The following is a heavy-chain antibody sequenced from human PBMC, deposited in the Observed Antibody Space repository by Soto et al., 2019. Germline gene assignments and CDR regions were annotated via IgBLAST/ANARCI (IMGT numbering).Heavy chain of an antibody. Sequence: SETLSLTCTVSGGSMSSHYWTWLRQSPGKGLEWIGYISYSGSTYYNPSLKSRVSISADTSKNQFSLRMNSTIAADTAVYYCERADPAESVGYWGQGTLVTVSS. CDR3: ERADPAESVGY. D-gene: IGHD2-2*01. CDR2: ISYSGST. V-gene: IGHV4-59*11. J-gene: IGHJ4*02. CDR1: GGSMSSHY.